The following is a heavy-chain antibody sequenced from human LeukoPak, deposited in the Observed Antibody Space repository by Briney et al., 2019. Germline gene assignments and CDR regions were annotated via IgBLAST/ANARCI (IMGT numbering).Heavy chain of an antibody. V-gene: IGHV3-23*01. J-gene: IGHJ4*02. Sequence: LSGGSLRLSCAASGLSFSASTMSWVRQAPGKGLEWVSAISGSGGKTYYADSVKGRFTISRDNSKNTLYLQMNSLRAEDTAIYYCAKEPPRGSYADFWGQGTLVSVSS. CDR2: ISGSGGKT. CDR1: GLSFSAST. CDR3: AKEPPRGSYADF. D-gene: IGHD1-26*01.